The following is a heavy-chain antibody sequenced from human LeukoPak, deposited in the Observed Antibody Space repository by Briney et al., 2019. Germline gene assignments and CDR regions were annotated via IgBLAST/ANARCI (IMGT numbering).Heavy chain of an antibody. D-gene: IGHD2-15*01. CDR1: EFTFSSYA. CDR2: IDYDQITK. J-gene: IGHJ4*02. CDR3: ASDCRASSSVSW. V-gene: IGHV3-30*02. Sequence: PGGSLRLSCAASEFTFSSYAMHWVRQGPGKGLQWVAYIDYDQITKYYADSVRGRFTISRDNSKKTLYLQMNSLREEDTAVYFCASDCRASSSVSWWGQGTLVTVSS.